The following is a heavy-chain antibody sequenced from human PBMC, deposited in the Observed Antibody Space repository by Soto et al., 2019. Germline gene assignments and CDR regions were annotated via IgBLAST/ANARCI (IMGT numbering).Heavy chain of an antibody. CDR1: GYSFTSYW. D-gene: IGHD2-2*02. V-gene: IGHV5-51*01. CDR3: ARQEYCSTTACYTVDS. CDR2: IYLGDSNT. J-gene: IGHJ4*02. Sequence: GESLKISCKGSGYSFTSYWIGWVRQMPGKGLEWMGIIYLGDSNTRYSPSFQGQVTISADKSISTAYLQWSSLKASDTAIYYCARQEYCSTTACYTVDSWGQGTLVTVSS.